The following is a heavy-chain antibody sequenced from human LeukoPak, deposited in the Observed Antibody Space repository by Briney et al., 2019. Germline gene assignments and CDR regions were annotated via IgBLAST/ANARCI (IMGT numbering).Heavy chain of an antibody. V-gene: IGHV3-21*01. CDR3: ARDKVSGDSSGYYSLDY. CDR2: ISSSSSYI. CDR1: GFTFSSYS. Sequence: PGGSLRLSCAASGFTFSSYSMNWVRQAPGKGLEWVSSISSSSSYIYYADSVKGRFTISRDNAKNSLYLQMNSLRAEDTAVYYCARDKVSGDSSGYYSLDYWGQGTLVTVCS. J-gene: IGHJ4*02. D-gene: IGHD3-22*01.